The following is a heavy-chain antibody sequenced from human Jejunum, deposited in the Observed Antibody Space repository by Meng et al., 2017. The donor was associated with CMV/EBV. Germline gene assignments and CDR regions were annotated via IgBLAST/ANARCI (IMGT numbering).Heavy chain of an antibody. Sequence: QVQLQESGPGLVKPSETLSLTCPGSGGSISNYYWNWIRQPAGKGLEWIGRIYSSGSTNYNPSLKSRVTMSVDTSQNQFSLKLNSVTAADTAVYYCARDREWGCTSSSCQTNWFDPWGQGTLVTVSS. D-gene: IGHD2-2*01. V-gene: IGHV4-4*07. CDR2: IYSSGST. CDR3: ARDREWGCTSSSCQTNWFDP. J-gene: IGHJ5*02. CDR1: GGSISNYY.